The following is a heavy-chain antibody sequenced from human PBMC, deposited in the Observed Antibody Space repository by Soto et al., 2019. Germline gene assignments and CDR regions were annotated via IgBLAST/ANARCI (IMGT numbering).Heavy chain of an antibody. CDR3: ARGQDIPVAHWFDP. CDR1: GFTFSDYW. V-gene: IGHV3-7*01. J-gene: IGHJ5*02. D-gene: IGHD6-19*01. Sequence: PGGSLRLSCEVSGFTFSDYWMTWVRQAPGKGLKWVCHVKPDGSEKFYVDSVRGRFTISRDNAKNSLFLQMNNLRPEDTAIYYCARGQDIPVAHWFDPWGQGTLVTGSS. CDR2: VKPDGSEK.